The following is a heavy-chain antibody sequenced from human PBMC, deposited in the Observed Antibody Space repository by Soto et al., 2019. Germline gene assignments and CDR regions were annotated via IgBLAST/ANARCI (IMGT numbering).Heavy chain of an antibody. V-gene: IGHV1-46*03. J-gene: IGHJ4*02. Sequence: ASVKVSFKASGYTFTTYYMHWVRQAPGQGLEWMGIINPSGGSTTYAQKFQGRVTMTRDTSTSTVYMELSSLRSEDTAVYYCARAHTLIVVVPPLYWGQGTLVTVSS. CDR1: GYTFTTYY. CDR2: INPSGGST. CDR3: ARAHTLIVVVPPLY. D-gene: IGHD3-22*01.